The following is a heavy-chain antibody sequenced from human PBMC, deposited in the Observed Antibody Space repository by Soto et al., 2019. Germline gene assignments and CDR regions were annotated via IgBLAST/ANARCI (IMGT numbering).Heavy chain of an antibody. D-gene: IGHD1-1*01. CDR3: ARESNRGYWNDVLDFWV. Sequence: GGSLRLSCAASGFTFSSYAMHWVRQAPGKGLEWVAVISYDGSNKYYADSVKGRFTISRDNSENTLYLQMNSLRAEDTAVYYCARESNRGYWNDVLDFWVWGQGTLVTVSS. J-gene: IGHJ4*02. CDR2: ISYDGSNK. CDR1: GFTFSSYA. V-gene: IGHV3-30-3*01.